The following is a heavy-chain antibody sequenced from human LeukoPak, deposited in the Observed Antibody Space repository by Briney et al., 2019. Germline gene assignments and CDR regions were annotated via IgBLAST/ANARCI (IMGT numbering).Heavy chain of an antibody. CDR1: GGSISSNS. V-gene: IGHV4-4*07. J-gene: IGHJ4*02. CDR3: ARGSEQWLTYFDY. D-gene: IGHD6-19*01. Sequence: SETLSLTCTVSGGSISSNSWSWIRQPAGKGLEWIGHIYTSGSPNYNPSLRSRVTMSVDTSKNQISLKLSSVTAADSAVYYCARGSEQWLTYFDYSGQGTLVTVSS. CDR2: IYTSGSP.